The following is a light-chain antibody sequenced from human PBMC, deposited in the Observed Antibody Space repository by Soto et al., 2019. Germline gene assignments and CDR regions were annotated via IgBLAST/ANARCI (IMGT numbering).Light chain of an antibody. CDR1: LTGNNNY. CDR2: GVY. V-gene: IGKV3-20*01. J-gene: IGKJ1*01. Sequence: IVLTQSPGTLSLSPGEIATLSCRASLTGNNNYLAWYQHKSGQAPRLLIYGVYTRATGIPDRFTGSGSGTEFTLTITRLEPEDSAVYFCQHYGYSRWTFGQGTKVEIK. CDR3: QHYGYSRWT.